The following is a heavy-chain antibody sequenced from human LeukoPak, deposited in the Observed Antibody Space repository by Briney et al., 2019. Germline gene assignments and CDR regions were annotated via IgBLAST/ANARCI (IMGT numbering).Heavy chain of an antibody. CDR3: AAKTRLSAVTPYYYVDV. J-gene: IGHJ6*03. V-gene: IGHV3-21*04. CDR2: ISSSSSYI. CDR1: GFTFSSYS. Sequence: PGGSLRLSCAASGFTFSSYSMNWVRQAPGKGLEWVSSISSSSSYIYYADSVKGRFTISRDNSKNTLYLQMNSLRAEDTAVYYCAAKTRLSAVTPYYYVDVWGKGTTATVSS. D-gene: IGHD3-10*01.